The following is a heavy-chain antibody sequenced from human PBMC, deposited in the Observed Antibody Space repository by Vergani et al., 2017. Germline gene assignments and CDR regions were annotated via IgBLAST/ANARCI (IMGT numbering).Heavy chain of an antibody. J-gene: IGHJ4*01. Sequence: EVQLVESGGGVVRPGGSLRLSCAASGFTFDDYGISWVRQAPGKGLEWVGFVRNKEDGGTPEHAASVKGRFTISRDDSKAIAYLQMNSLKTEDTAVYYCTTGFPGSSWSTYWGQGTLVTVSS. D-gene: IGHD6-13*01. V-gene: IGHV3-49*04. CDR1: GFTFDDYG. CDR2: VRNKEDGGTP. CDR3: TTGFPGSSWSTY.